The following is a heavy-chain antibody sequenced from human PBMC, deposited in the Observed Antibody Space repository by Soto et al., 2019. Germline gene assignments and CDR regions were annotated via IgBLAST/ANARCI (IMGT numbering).Heavy chain of an antibody. CDR3: ARAPSITAAGASGRYYGMDV. CDR2: IIPFFGTA. D-gene: IGHD6-13*01. CDR1: GGTFSSYA. Sequence: ASVKVSCKASGGTFSSYAISWVRQVPGQGLEWMGGIIPFFGTANYAQKFQGRVTITADESTSTAYMELSSLRSEDTAVYYCARAPSITAAGASGRYYGMDVWGQGTTVTVSS. J-gene: IGHJ6*02. V-gene: IGHV1-69*13.